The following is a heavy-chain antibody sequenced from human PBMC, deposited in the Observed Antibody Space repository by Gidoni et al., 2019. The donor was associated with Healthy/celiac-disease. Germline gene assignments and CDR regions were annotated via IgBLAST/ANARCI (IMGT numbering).Heavy chain of an antibody. J-gene: IGHJ4*02. D-gene: IGHD1-26*01. CDR2: ITHSGST. V-gene: IGHV4-34*01. CDR3: ARGGGSYYLDY. CDR1: GGSFSGYY. Sequence: QVQLQQWGAGLLKPSETLSLTCAVYGGSFSGYYWSWIRQPPGKGLEWIGEITHSGSTNYNPSLKSRVTISVDTSKNQFSLKLSSVTAADTAVYYCARGGGSYYLDYWGQGTLVTVSS.